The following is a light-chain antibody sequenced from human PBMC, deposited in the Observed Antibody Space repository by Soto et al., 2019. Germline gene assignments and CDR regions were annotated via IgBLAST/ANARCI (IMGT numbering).Light chain of an antibody. CDR3: QQYGSSPPAT. CDR2: GAS. V-gene: IGKV3-20*01. Sequence: EIVLTQSPGTLSLSPGERATLSCRASQSVSSSYLAWYQQKPGQAPRLLVYGASSRATGIPDRFSGSGSGTDLTLTISRLEPEDFAAYYCQQYGSSPPATFGQGTRLEIK. CDR1: QSVSSSY. J-gene: IGKJ5*01.